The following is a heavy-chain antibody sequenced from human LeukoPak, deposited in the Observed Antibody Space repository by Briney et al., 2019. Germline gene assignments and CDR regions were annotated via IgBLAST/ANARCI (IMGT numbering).Heavy chain of an antibody. J-gene: IGHJ4*02. CDR1: GFTFSNYG. D-gene: IGHD7-27*01. CDR3: ARNSMGTSDY. V-gene: IGHV3-33*01. Sequence: PGRSLRLSCAASGFTFSNYGMHWVRQAPGKGLEWVAVIYYDGSNKYYADSVKGRFTISRDNAKNSLYLQMNSLRAEDTAVYYCARNSMGTSDYWGQGTLVTVSS. CDR2: IYYDGSNK.